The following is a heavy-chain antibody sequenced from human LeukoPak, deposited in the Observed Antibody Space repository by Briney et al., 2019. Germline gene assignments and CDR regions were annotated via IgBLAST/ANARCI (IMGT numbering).Heavy chain of an antibody. Sequence: SETLSLTCTVSGGSISSGGYYWSGIRQPPGKGLEWIGYIYHSGSTYYNPSLKSRVTISVDRSTNQFSLKLSSVTAADTAVYYCATGDCIAAAGKGYYYYYMDVWGKGTTVTVSS. CDR3: ATGDCIAAAGKGYYYYYMDV. V-gene: IGHV4-30-2*01. J-gene: IGHJ6*03. D-gene: IGHD6-13*01. CDR1: GGSISSGGYY. CDR2: IYHSGST.